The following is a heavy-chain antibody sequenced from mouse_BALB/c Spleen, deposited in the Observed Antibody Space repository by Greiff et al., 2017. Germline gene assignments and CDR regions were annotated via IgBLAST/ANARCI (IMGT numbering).Heavy chain of an antibody. J-gene: IGHJ3*01. V-gene: IGHV5-6-4*01. Sequence: EVQVVESGGGLVKPGGSLKLSCAASGFTFSSYTMSWVRQTPEKRLEWVATISSGGSYTYYPDSVKGRFTISRDNAKNTLYLQMSSLKSEDTAMYYCTRELLRSPFAYWGQGTLVTVSA. CDR3: TRELLRSPFAY. D-gene: IGHD1-1*01. CDR2: ISSGGSYT. CDR1: GFTFSSYT.